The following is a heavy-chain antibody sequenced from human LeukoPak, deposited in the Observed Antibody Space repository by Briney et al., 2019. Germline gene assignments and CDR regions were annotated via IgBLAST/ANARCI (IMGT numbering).Heavy chain of an antibody. CDR3: ARGSGSYSTYFDF. D-gene: IGHD1-26*01. J-gene: IGHJ4*02. V-gene: IGHV3-20*04. CDR2: ISWNGGST. CDR1: GFNFDDYG. Sequence: GESLRLSCAASGFNFDDYGMTWVRQAPGEGLEWVSGISWNGGSTAYVDSVKGRFTISRDNAKNSLYLQMNSLRGEDTALYYCARGSGSYSTYFDFWGQGTLVTVSS.